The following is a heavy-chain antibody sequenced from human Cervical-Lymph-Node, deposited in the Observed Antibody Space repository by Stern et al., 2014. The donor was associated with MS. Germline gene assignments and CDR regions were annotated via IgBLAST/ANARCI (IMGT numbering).Heavy chain of an antibody. Sequence: EVQLVESGGGSVQPGGSLRLSCAASGFPFSNYDMTWVRQAPGKGLEWVSAIRGSGFKTYYADSVKGRFTISRDNSKNTLYLQLNNLRADDTAVYYCAKDGRGSYSPLYYFDYWGQGALVTDSS. CDR2: IRGSGFKT. CDR3: AKDGRGSYSPLYYFDY. V-gene: IGHV3-23*04. CDR1: GFPFSNYD. D-gene: IGHD1-26*01. J-gene: IGHJ4*02.